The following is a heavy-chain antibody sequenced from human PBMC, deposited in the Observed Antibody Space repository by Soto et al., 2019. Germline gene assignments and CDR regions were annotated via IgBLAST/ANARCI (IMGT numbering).Heavy chain of an antibody. CDR2: IIPIFGTA. D-gene: IGHD1-1*01. Sequence: SVKVSCKASGGTFSSYAISWVRQAPGQGLEWMGGIIPIFGTANYAQKFQGRVTITADESTSTAYMELSSLRSEDTAVYYCARDGPSWDSTGWFDSWGQGTLVTVSS. CDR1: GGTFSSYA. V-gene: IGHV1-69*13. J-gene: IGHJ5*01. CDR3: ARDGPSWDSTGWFDS.